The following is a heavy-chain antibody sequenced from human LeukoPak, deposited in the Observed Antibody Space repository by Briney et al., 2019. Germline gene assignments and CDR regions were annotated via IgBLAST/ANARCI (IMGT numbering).Heavy chain of an antibody. CDR1: GGSISTSSYY. D-gene: IGHD3-10*01. J-gene: IGHJ4*02. V-gene: IGHV4-39*01. CDR2: LYYSGST. CDR3: ARTPSGTQYYGSGSIHDY. Sequence: SETLSLTCTVSGGSISTSSYYWGWIRQPPGKGLEWIGSLYYSGSTYYNPSLKSRVTLSVDTSKNQVSLKLRSLTAADTAVYYCARTPSGTQYYGSGSIHDYWGQGTLVTVSS.